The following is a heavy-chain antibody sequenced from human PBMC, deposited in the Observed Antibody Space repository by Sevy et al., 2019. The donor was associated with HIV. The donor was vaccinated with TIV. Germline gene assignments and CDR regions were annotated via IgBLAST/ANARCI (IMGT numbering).Heavy chain of an antibody. CDR1: GGSISSGGYY. CDR3: ARGYCSGGSCYEVEGLAYYYYGMDV. V-gene: IGHV4-31*03. CDR2: IYYSGST. D-gene: IGHD2-15*01. J-gene: IGHJ6*02. Sequence: SETLSLTCTVSGGSISSGGYYWSWIRQHPGKGLEWIGYIYYSGSTYYNPSLKSRVTISVDTSKNQFSLKLSSVTAADTAVYYCARGYCSGGSCYEVEGLAYYYYGMDVWGQGTTVTVSS.